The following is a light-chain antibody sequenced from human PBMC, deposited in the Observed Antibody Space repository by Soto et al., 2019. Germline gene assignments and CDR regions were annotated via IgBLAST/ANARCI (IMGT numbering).Light chain of an antibody. CDR3: SSYTSSTPLGYV. J-gene: IGLJ1*01. V-gene: IGLV2-14*01. CDR2: EVS. CDR1: SSDVGGYNF. Sequence: QSALAQPASVSGSPGQSITISCTGTSSDVGGYNFVSWYQQHPGKAPKLMIYEVSNRPSGVSNRFSGSKSGNTASPTISGLQAEDEADYYCSSYTSSTPLGYVFGTGTKVTVL.